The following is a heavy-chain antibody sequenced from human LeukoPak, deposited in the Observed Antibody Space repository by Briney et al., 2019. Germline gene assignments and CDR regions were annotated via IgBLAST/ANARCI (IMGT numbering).Heavy chain of an antibody. Sequence: PGGSLRLSCAASGFTFSSYAMSWVRRAPGKGLEWVSAISGSGGSTYYADSVKGRFTISRDNSKNTLYLQMNSLRAEDTAVYYCAKPAAYCGGDCYPNWFDPWGQGTLVTVSS. V-gene: IGHV3-23*01. J-gene: IGHJ5*02. D-gene: IGHD2-21*02. CDR1: GFTFSSYA. CDR2: ISGSGGST. CDR3: AKPAAYCGGDCYPNWFDP.